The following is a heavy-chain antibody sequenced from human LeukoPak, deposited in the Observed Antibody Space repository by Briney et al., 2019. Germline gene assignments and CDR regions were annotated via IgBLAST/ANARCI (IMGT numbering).Heavy chain of an antibody. Sequence: GGSLRLSCAASGFTVSSNYMNWVRQAPGKGLEWISYISSSSSTIKYADSVKGRFTISRDDARNSLYLQMNSLRDEDTAMYYCGKGGFGYWGQGTLVTVSS. CDR2: ISSSSSTI. V-gene: IGHV3-48*02. CDR1: GFTVSSNY. CDR3: GKGGFGY. J-gene: IGHJ4*02.